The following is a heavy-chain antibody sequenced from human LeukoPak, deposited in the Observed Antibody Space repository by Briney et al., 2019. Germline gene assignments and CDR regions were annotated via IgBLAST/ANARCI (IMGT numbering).Heavy chain of an antibody. V-gene: IGHV3-74*01. CDR2: VGTDGSST. J-gene: IGHJ6*02. CDR3: ARDVGMDV. CDR1: GFTFSNYW. Sequence: SGGSLRLSCAASGFTFSNYWMDWVRQVPGKGPVWVSRVGTDGSSTAYADYVKGRFTISRDNAKNTLYLQMNSLRAEDTAVYYCARDVGMDVWGQGTTVTVSS.